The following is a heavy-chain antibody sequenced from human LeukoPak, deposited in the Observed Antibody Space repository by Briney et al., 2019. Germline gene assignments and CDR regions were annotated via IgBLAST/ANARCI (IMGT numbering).Heavy chain of an antibody. CDR3: ARRSDTAMLTSHYYMDV. Sequence: PSETLSLTCAVYGGSFSGYCWSWIRQPPGKGLEWIGEINHSGSTNYNPSLKSRVTISLDTSKNQFSLKLSSVTAADTAVYYCARRSDTAMLTSHYYMDVWGKGTTVTVSS. D-gene: IGHD5-18*01. CDR2: INHSGST. V-gene: IGHV4-34*01. CDR1: GGSFSGYC. J-gene: IGHJ6*03.